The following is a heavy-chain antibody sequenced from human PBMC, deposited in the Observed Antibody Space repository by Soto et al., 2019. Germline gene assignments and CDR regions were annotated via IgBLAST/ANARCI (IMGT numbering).Heavy chain of an antibody. V-gene: IGHV1-69*06. J-gene: IGHJ6*02. CDR1: GGTFSSYA. Sequence: ASVKVSCKASGGTFSSYAISWVRQAPGQGLEWMGGIIPIFGTANYAQKFQGRVTITADKSTSTAYMELSSLRSEDTAVYYCARSDIVVVPAAPGGVYYYGMDVWGQGTTVTVSS. CDR3: ARSDIVVVPAAPGGVYYYGMDV. D-gene: IGHD2-2*01. CDR2: IIPIFGTA.